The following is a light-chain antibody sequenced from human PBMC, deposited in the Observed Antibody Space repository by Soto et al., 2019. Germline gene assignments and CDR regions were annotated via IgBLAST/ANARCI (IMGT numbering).Light chain of an antibody. CDR3: QQYYHWRT. CDR2: GAS. Sequence: EIVMTQSPATLSVSPGERATLSCRASQSLTSNLAWYQQKPGQAPRLLIYGASTRATGIPARFSGSGSGSEFTLTISSLQSEDFAIYFCQQYYHWRTFGQGTKVDIK. CDR1: QSLTSN. J-gene: IGKJ1*01. V-gene: IGKV3-15*01.